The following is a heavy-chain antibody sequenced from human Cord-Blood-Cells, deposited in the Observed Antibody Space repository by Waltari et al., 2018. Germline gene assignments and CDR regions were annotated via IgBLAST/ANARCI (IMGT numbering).Heavy chain of an antibody. Sequence: QVQLQQWGAGLLKPSETLSLTCAVSGGSFSGYYWSWIRQPPGKGLEWIGEINHSGSTNYTPSLKSRVTISVDTSKNQFSLKLSSVTAADTAVYYCARGRRYYYYYGMDVWGQGTTVTVSS. CDR2: INHSGST. CDR1: GGSFSGYY. CDR3: ARGRRYYYYYGMDV. V-gene: IGHV4-34*01. J-gene: IGHJ6*02.